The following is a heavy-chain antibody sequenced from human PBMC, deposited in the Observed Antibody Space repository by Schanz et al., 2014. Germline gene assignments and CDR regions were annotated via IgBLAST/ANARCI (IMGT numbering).Heavy chain of an antibody. CDR3: ARDGGRDGYNLAFDV. J-gene: IGHJ3*01. CDR2: ISWNSGTA. Sequence: ELLLVESGGGLVQPGGSLRLSCAASRFTFSNYAMSWVRQAPGKGLEWVSGISWNSGTAVYADSVKGRFTISRDNAKNSLYLQMNSLRAEDTAVYFCARDGGRDGYNLAFDVWGQGTLVTVSS. V-gene: IGHV3-9*01. CDR1: RFTFSNYA. D-gene: IGHD5-12*01.